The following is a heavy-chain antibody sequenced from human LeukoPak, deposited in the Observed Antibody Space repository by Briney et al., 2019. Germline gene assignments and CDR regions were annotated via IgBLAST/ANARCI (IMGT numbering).Heavy chain of an antibody. CDR1: GYTFTSYY. J-gene: IGHJ6*02. CDR2: INPNSGGT. V-gene: IGHV1-2*02. D-gene: IGHD4-17*01. CDR3: ARDGMGSVQDYGMDV. Sequence: ASVKVSCKASGYTFTSYYMHWVRQAPGQGLEWMGWINPNSGGTNYAQKFQGRVTMTRDTSISTAYMELSRLRSDDTAVYYCARDGMGSVQDYGMDVWGQGTTVTVSS.